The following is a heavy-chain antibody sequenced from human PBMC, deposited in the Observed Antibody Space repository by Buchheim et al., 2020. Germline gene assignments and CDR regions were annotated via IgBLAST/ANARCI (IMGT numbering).Heavy chain of an antibody. CDR1: GFTFSSYS. CDR3: ARDGSSSSSKYYYGMDV. V-gene: IGHV3-48*01. Sequence: EVQLVESGGGLVQPGGSLRLSCASSGFTFSSYSMNWVRQAPGKGLEWVSYISSSSSSIYYADSVKGRFTISSDNAKNSLFLQMNSLRAEDTAVYYCARDGSSSSSKYYYGMDVWGQGTT. D-gene: IGHD6-6*01. J-gene: IGHJ6*02. CDR2: ISSSSSSI.